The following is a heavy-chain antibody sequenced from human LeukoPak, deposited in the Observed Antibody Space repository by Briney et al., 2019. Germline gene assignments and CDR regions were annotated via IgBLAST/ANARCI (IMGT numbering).Heavy chain of an antibody. CDR1: GYSISSGSY. J-gene: IGHJ5*01. CDR3: ARDSDLRRFYS. V-gene: IGHV4-38-2*02. CDR2: INRSETT. Sequence: PSETLSLTCSVSGYSISSGSYWGWIRQPPGKGLEWIGTINRSETTYYNPSLKSRVTVSVDTSKNQFSLKLISVTAADTAVYYCARDSDLRRFYSWGQGALVTVSS. D-gene: IGHD2-21*02.